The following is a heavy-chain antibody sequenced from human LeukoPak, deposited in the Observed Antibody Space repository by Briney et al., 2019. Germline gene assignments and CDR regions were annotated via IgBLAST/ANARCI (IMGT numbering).Heavy chain of an antibody. V-gene: IGHV4-31*03. CDR3: ARARGDSSRRDY. J-gene: IGHJ4*02. Sequence: SQTLSLTCTVAGGSITGAGYYWSWIRQHPGKGLEWIGYIYYSDNTYYNPSLKSRVTISADTSKNQFSLKLNSVTAADTAVYYCARARGDSSRRDYWGQGTLVTVSS. CDR1: GGSITGAGYY. D-gene: IGHD4-17*01. CDR2: IYYSDNT.